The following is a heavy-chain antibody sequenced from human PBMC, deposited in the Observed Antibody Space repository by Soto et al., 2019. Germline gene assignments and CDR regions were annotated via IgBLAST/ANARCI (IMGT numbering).Heavy chain of an antibody. Sequence: ASVKVSCKASGYIFTSFGITWVRQAPGQGLEWMGWISTYNGNTKYVQKIQGRVTMTTDTSTNTTYMELGSLRSDDTAFYFGARDVDYRFDPWGQGTLVTVSS. CDR1: GYIFTSFG. D-gene: IGHD4-17*01. V-gene: IGHV1-18*01. CDR3: ARDVDYRFDP. J-gene: IGHJ5*02. CDR2: ISTYNGNT.